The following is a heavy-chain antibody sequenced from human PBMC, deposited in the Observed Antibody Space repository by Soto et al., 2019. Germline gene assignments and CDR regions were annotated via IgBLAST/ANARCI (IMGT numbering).Heavy chain of an antibody. CDR2: IIPLFGTA. D-gene: IGHD5-18*01. CDR3: ARAYSYGFDFDY. J-gene: IGHJ4*02. CDR1: GGTFSSYA. V-gene: IGHV1-69*12. Sequence: QVQLVQSGAEVKKPGSSVKVSCKASGGTFSSYAISWVRQAPGQGLEWMGGIIPLFGTANYAQKFQGKVTITADESTSTAYMELSSLSSEDTAVYYCARAYSYGFDFDYWGQGNLVTVSS.